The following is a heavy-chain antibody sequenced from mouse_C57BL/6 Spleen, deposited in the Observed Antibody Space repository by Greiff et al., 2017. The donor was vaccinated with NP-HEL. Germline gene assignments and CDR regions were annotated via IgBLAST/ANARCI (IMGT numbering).Heavy chain of an antibody. CDR2: INPNNGGT. V-gene: IGHV1-18*01. Sequence: EVQRVESGPELVKPGASVKIPCKASGYTFTDYNMDWVKQSHGKSLEWIGDINPNNGGTIYNQKFKGKATLTVDKSSSTAYMELRSLTSEDTAVYYCARDWEGYFDVWGTGTTVTVSS. CDR3: ARDWEGYFDV. D-gene: IGHD4-1*01. CDR1: GYTFTDYN. J-gene: IGHJ1*03.